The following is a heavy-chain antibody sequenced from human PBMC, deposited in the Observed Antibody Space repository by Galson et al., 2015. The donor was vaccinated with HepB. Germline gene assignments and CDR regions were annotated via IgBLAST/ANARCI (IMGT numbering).Heavy chain of an antibody. V-gene: IGHV3-33*01. J-gene: IGHJ4*02. CDR2: IWKDGTNK. CDR1: EFTFSDYG. D-gene: IGHD6-19*01. Sequence: SLRLSCAASEFTFSDYGMHWVRQAPGKGLEWVALIWKDGTNKYYADSVKGRFTISRDNSENTLYLQMNSPRAEDSAVYYCVREVRNGWYYFDYWGPGAQVTVSS. CDR3: VREVRNGWYYFDY.